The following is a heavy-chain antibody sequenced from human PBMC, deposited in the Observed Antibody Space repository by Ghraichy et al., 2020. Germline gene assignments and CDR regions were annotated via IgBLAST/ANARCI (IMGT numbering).Heavy chain of an antibody. D-gene: IGHD2-2*01. V-gene: IGHV4-34*01. CDR2: INHSGST. J-gene: IGHJ5*02. CDR3: ARGQMRRAGHCSSTSCYWVGFDP. CDR1: GGSFSGYY. Sequence: SETLSLTCAVYGGSFSGYYWSWIRQPPGKGLEWIGEINHSGSTNYNPSLKSRVTISVDTSKNQFSLKLSSVTAADTAVYYCARGQMRRAGHCSSTSCYWVGFDPWGQGTLVTVSS.